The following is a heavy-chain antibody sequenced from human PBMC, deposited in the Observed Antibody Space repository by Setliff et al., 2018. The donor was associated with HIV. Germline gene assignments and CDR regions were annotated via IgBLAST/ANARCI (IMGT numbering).Heavy chain of an antibody. CDR1: GLSLSTSGVG. V-gene: IGHV2-5*01. D-gene: IGHD1-1*01. J-gene: IGHJ4*02. Sequence: SGPTLVNPTQPLTLTCTFSGLSLSTSGVGVGWIRQSPGKALEWLAFIYWNNNKHYSTSLKSRLTVTKDTSKNRVVFTMTNMDPVDTATYYCAYSGRQLRGPYFDFWGPGMLVTVSS. CDR2: IYWNNNK. CDR3: AYSGRQLRGPYFDF.